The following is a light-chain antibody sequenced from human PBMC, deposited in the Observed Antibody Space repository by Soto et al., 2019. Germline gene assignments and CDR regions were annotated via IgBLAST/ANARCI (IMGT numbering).Light chain of an antibody. Sequence: QSVLTQPASVSGSPGQSITISCTGTSSDVGGYNYVSRYQQHPGKAPKLMIYDVSNRPSGVSNRFSGSKSGNTASLTISGLQAEDEADYYCSSYTSSSTLSVVFGGGTKVTVL. CDR2: DVS. V-gene: IGLV2-14*01. CDR3: SSYTSSSTLSVV. CDR1: SSDVGGYNY. J-gene: IGLJ2*01.